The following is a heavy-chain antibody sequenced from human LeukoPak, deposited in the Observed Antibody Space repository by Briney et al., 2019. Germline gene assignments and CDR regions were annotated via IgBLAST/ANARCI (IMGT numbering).Heavy chain of an antibody. D-gene: IGHD2-2*01. CDR3: ARTSLGYCSSTSCSYYYYYMDV. J-gene: IGHJ6*03. CDR2: IIPIFGTA. Sequence: SVKVSCKASGGTLSSYAISWVRQAPVQGLEWMGGIIPIFGTANYAQKFQGRVTITTDESTSTAYMELSSLRSEDTAVYYCARTSLGYCSSTSCSYYYYYMDVWGKGTTVTVSS. V-gene: IGHV1-69*05. CDR1: GGTLSSYA.